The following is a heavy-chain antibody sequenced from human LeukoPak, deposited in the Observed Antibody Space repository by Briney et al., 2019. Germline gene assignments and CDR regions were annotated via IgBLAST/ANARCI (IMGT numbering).Heavy chain of an antibody. Sequence: SETLSLTCTVSGGSISSYYWSWVRQPPGKGLEWIGFVYYTGSTNYNPSLKSRVTISVDTSKNQFSLKLTSVTAADTAVYYCARERGILLWFGEFYYMDVWGKGTTVTVSS. J-gene: IGHJ6*03. CDR2: VYYTGST. CDR3: ARERGILLWFGEFYYMDV. D-gene: IGHD3-10*01. CDR1: GGSISSYY. V-gene: IGHV4-59*12.